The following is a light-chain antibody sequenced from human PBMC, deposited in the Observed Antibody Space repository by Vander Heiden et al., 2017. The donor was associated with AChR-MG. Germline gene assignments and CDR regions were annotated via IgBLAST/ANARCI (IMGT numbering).Light chain of an antibody. CDR3: SSYTSSTTYVV. J-gene: IGLJ2*01. CDR2: DVS. V-gene: IGLV2-14*03. CDR1: SSDVGGYSY. Sequence: QYDLTQPASVSGSTGQSITISCTGSSSDVGGYSYVPWYQQHPGNAPRLMIYDVSNRPSVVADRFSGSRSGNTASLTISGLQAEDEADYYCSSYTSSTTYVVFGGGTTLTVL.